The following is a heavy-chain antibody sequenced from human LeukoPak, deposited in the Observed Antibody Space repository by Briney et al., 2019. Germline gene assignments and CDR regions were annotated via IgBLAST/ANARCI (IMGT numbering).Heavy chain of an antibody. CDR3: ARDPEMATVSNWFDP. CDR1: GYTFTGYY. V-gene: IGHV1-2*02. J-gene: IGHJ5*02. Sequence: ASVKVSCKASGYTFTGYYMHWVRQAPGQGLEWMGWINPNSGGTNYAQKFQGRVTMTRDTSISTAYMELSRLRSDDTAVYYCARDPEMATVSNWFDPWGQGTLVTVSS. D-gene: IGHD5-24*01. CDR2: INPNSGGT.